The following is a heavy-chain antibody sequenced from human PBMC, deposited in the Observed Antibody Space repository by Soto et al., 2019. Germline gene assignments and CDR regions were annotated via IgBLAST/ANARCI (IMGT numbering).Heavy chain of an antibody. D-gene: IGHD1-1*01. Sequence: PGGSLRLSCADSGFTFTDYGMHWVRQAPGKGLEWVAVISYDGSNKNYADSVKGRFTISRDNSKNTLYLQMNSLRAEDTAVYYCARDRYPLDYWGQGTLVTVSS. CDR2: ISYDGSNK. CDR3: ARDRYPLDY. V-gene: IGHV3-30*03. J-gene: IGHJ4*02. CDR1: GFTFTDYG.